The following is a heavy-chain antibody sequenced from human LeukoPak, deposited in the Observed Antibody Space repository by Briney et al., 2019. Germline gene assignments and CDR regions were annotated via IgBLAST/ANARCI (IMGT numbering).Heavy chain of an antibody. Sequence: PSETLSLTCAVYGGSFSSYYWSWIRQPPGKGLEWIGEINHSGSTNYNPSLKSRVTISVDTSKNQFSLKLSSVTAADTAVYYCARDSILWFGELVPSRPHFYYGMDVWGKGTTVTVSS. CDR2: INHSGST. J-gene: IGHJ6*04. D-gene: IGHD3-10*01. CDR1: GGSFSSYY. CDR3: ARDSILWFGELVPSRPHFYYGMDV. V-gene: IGHV4-34*01.